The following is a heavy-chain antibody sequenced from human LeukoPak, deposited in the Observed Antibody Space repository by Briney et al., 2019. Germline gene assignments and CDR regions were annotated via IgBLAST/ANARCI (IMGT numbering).Heavy chain of an antibody. Sequence: SETLSLTCTVSGGSISSSSYYWGWIRQPPGKGLEWIGSIYYSGSTYYNPSLKSRVTISVDTSKNQFSLKLSSVTAADTAVYYCARPMYSSSWYVLDAFDIWGQGTMVTVSS. CDR2: IYYSGST. J-gene: IGHJ3*02. V-gene: IGHV4-39*01. D-gene: IGHD6-13*01. CDR3: ARPMYSSSWYVLDAFDI. CDR1: GGSISSSSYY.